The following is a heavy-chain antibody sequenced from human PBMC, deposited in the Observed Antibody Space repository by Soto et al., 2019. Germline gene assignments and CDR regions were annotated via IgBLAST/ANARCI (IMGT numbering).Heavy chain of an antibody. CDR2: IRSSGSSI. Sequence: GGSLRLSCAASGFPCISYSMNWVRQAPGKGLEWLSFIRSSGSSIYYADSVKGRFTISRDNAKNSLYLQMNSLRDEDTAVYYCARDANWNPDYWGQGTLVTVSS. CDR1: GFPCISYS. D-gene: IGHD1-1*01. J-gene: IGHJ4*02. V-gene: IGHV3-48*02. CDR3: ARDANWNPDY.